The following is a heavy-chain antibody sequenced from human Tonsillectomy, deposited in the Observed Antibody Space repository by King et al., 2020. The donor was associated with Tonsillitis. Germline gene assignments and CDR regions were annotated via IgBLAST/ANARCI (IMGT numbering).Heavy chain of an antibody. D-gene: IGHD3-22*01. CDR2: IYYSGST. J-gene: IGHJ4*02. V-gene: IGHV4-39*01. CDR3: ARGSRLGIYYFDY. CDR1: GGSISSSSYY. Sequence: MQLQESGPGLVKPSETLSLTCTVSGGSISSSSYYWGWIRQPPGKGLEWIGSIYYSGSTYYNPSLKSRVTMSVDTSNNQFSLKLSSVTAADPAVYYCARGSRLGIYYFDYWGQGTLVTVSS.